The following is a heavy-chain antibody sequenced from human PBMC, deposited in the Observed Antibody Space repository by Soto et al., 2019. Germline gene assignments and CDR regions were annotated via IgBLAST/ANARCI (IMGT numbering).Heavy chain of an antibody. V-gene: IGHV4-4*02. CDR1: GDSVSSTYW. J-gene: IGHJ4*02. Sequence: SETLSLTCTVSGDSVSSTYWWNWVRQPPGKGLEWIGEISHSETTDYSPSLKSRVTISVDKSKNQFSLKLSSVTAADTAVYYCARSEAAAGDFDYWGQGALVTSPQ. D-gene: IGHD6-13*01. CDR3: ARSEAAAGDFDY. CDR2: ISHSETT.